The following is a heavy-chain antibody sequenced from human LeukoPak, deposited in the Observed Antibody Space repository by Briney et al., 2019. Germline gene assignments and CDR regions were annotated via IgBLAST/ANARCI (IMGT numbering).Heavy chain of an antibody. D-gene: IGHD3-10*01. J-gene: IGHJ5*02. Sequence: PSKTLSLTCTVSGGSISSGDYYWSWIRQPPGKGLEWIGYIYYSGSTYYNPSLKSRVTISVDTSKNQFSLKLSSVTAADTAVYYCASSTGVWFGELDGFDPWGQGTLVTVSS. CDR3: ASSTGVWFGELDGFDP. CDR1: GGSISSGDYY. CDR2: IYYSGST. V-gene: IGHV4-30-4*01.